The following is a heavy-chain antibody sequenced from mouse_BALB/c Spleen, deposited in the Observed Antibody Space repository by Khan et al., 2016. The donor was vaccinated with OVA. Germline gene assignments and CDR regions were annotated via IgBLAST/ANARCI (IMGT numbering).Heavy chain of an antibody. D-gene: IGHD1-1*01. V-gene: IGHV3-2*02. J-gene: IGHJ2*01. CDR3: ARGNYYGYYFDY. CDR1: GYSITSGYA. Sequence: EVKLLESGPGLVKPSQSLSLTCTVTGYSITSGYAWNWIRQFPGNKLEWMGYISYSGVTSYTPSLKSRISFTRDTSKNQFFLQLNSVTTEDTATYYCARGNYYGYYFDYWGQGTTLTVSS. CDR2: ISYSGVT.